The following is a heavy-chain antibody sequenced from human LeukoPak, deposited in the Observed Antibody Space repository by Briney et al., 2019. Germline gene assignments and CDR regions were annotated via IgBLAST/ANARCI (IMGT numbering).Heavy chain of an antibody. J-gene: IGHJ4*02. CDR2: FDPEDGET. CDR1: GYTLTELS. Sequence: ALVKVSCKVSGYTLTELSMHWVRQAPGKGLEWMGGFDPEDGETIYAQKFQGRVTMTEDTSTDTAYMELSSLRSEDTAVYYCATATPSMDTAMDFDYWGQGTLVTVSS. CDR3: ATATPSMDTAMDFDY. D-gene: IGHD5-18*01. V-gene: IGHV1-24*01.